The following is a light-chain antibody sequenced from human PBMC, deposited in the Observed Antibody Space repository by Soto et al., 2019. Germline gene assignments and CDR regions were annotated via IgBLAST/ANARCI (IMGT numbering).Light chain of an antibody. Sequence: EIVMTQSPATLSVSPGERATLSCRASQSVSSNLAWYQQKPGQAXRLLIYGASTRATGIPARFSGSGSGTEFTLTISSLQSEDFAVYYCQQYNNWPPWTFGQGTKVDIK. CDR1: QSVSSN. CDR2: GAS. J-gene: IGKJ1*01. CDR3: QQYNNWPPWT. V-gene: IGKV3-15*01.